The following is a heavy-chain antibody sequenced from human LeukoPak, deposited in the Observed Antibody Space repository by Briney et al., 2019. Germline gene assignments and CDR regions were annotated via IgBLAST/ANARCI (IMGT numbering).Heavy chain of an antibody. CDR3: ARQLSGWYDADPY. Sequence: GGSLRLSCAASGFTFSRYWMSWVRQAPGKGPSWVANIKEDGSRNHYVDSVKGRFTISRDNAKNSLYLQMNSLRAEDTAVYYCARQLSGWYDADPYWGQGTLVTVSS. J-gene: IGHJ4*02. D-gene: IGHD6-19*01. CDR1: GFTFSRYW. V-gene: IGHV3-7*05. CDR2: IKEDGSRN.